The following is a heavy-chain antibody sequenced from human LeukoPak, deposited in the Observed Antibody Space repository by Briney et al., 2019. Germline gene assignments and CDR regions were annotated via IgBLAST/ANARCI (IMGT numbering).Heavy chain of an antibody. CDR2: ITVYNGNT. CDR1: DFSFRNYA. CDR3: ARDQLGSFDY. V-gene: IGHV1-18*01. D-gene: IGHD7-27*01. Sequence: ASVKVSCKAYDFSFRNYAISWVRQAPGQGLEWMGRITVYNGNTNYAPKLQGRVTMTTDTSTSTAYMELRSLRSDDTDVYYCARDQLGSFDYWGQGTLVTVSS. J-gene: IGHJ4*02.